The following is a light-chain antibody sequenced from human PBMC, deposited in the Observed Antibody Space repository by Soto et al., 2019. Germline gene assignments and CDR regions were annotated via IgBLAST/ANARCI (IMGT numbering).Light chain of an antibody. V-gene: IGKV1-5*01. CDR2: DAS. Sequence: DIQMTQPPSTLSASVGDSKSISSWLGXDXXKXGXXXKXXXYDASSLERGVPSRGSGSGSGTEFTLTISSLQPDDFATYYCQQYNSYWGTFGQGTKVDI. J-gene: IGKJ1*01. CDR3: QQYNSYWGT. CDR1: KSISSW.